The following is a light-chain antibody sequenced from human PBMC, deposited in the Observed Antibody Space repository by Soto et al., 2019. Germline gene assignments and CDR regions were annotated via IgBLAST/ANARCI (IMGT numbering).Light chain of an antibody. CDR1: QSVSSN. V-gene: IGKV3-15*01. Sequence: EIVMTQSPATLSVSPGERATLSCRANQSVSSNLAWYQQKPGQAPRLLISGASTRATGIPDRFSGSGSGTEFTLTISSLQSEDFAVYYCQEYNNWPALTFGGGTKVDI. CDR2: GAS. J-gene: IGKJ4*01. CDR3: QEYNNWPALT.